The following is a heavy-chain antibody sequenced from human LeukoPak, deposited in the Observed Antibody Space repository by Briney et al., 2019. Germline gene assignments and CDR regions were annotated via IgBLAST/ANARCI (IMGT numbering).Heavy chain of an antibody. J-gene: IGHJ4*02. D-gene: IGHD6-6*01. CDR1: GYTFTGYY. CDR2: INPNSGGT. V-gene: IGHV1-2*06. CDR3: ARDSERYSSSSTGDY. Sequence: GASVKVSCKDSGYTFTGYYMHWVRQAPGQGLEWMGRINPNSGGTNYAQKFQGRVTMTRDTSISTAYMELSRLRSDDTAVYYCARDSERYSSSSTGDYWGQGTLVTVSS.